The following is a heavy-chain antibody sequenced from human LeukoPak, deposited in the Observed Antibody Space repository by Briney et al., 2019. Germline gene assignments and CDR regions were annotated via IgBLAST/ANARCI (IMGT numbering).Heavy chain of an antibody. CDR1: GGSISSSSSY. V-gene: IGHV4-61*05. CDR2: IYSSGST. Sequence: SETLSLTCTVSGGSISSSSSYWGWIRQPPGKGLESIGSIYSSGSTNYNPSLKSRVTISVDASKNQFSLKLSSVTAADTAVYYCARGGWYQDYWGQGTLVTVSS. J-gene: IGHJ4*02. D-gene: IGHD6-19*01. CDR3: ARGGWYQDY.